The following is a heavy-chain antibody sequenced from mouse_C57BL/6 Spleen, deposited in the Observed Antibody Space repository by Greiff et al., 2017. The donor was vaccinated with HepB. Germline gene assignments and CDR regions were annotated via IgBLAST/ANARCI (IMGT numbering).Heavy chain of an antibody. J-gene: IGHJ1*03. D-gene: IGHD1-1*01. Sequence: EVKLVESGGDLVKPGGSLKLSCAASGFTFSSYGMSWVRQTPDKRLEWVATISSGGSYTYYPDSVKGRFTISRDNAKNTLYLQMSSLKSEDTAMYYCARQGITTVHFDVWGTGTTVTVSS. CDR2: ISSGGSYT. V-gene: IGHV5-6*01. CDR3: ARQGITTVHFDV. CDR1: GFTFSSYG.